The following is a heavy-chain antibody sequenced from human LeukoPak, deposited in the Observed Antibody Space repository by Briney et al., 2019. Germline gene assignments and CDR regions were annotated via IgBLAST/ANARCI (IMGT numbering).Heavy chain of an antibody. Sequence: GGSLRLSCAASGFTFSSYGMHWVRQAPGKGLEWVAFIRYDGSNKYYADSVKGRFTISRDNSKNTLYLQMNSLRAEDTAVYYCAKDLMPITAIIVVNPSGLANWGQGTLVTVSS. D-gene: IGHD2-15*01. CDR1: GFTFSSYG. CDR3: AKDLMPITAIIVVNPSGLAN. V-gene: IGHV3-30*02. CDR2: IRYDGSNK. J-gene: IGHJ4*02.